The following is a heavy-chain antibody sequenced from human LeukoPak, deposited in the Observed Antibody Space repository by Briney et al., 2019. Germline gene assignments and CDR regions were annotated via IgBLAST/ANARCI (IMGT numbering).Heavy chain of an antibody. CDR1: GFMFDTYA. CDR2: ISHSGDAT. V-gene: IGHV3-48*03. D-gene: IGHD2-15*01. J-gene: IGHJ4*02. Sequence: PGGSLRLSCAASGFMFDTYAMNWVRQAPGKGLEWVSYISHSGDATYYADSVKGRFTVSRDNAKNSLYLQMNGLRAEDTAVYFCATQDLVVVPAASHYFDYWGQGTLVTVSS. CDR3: ATQDLVVVPAASHYFDY.